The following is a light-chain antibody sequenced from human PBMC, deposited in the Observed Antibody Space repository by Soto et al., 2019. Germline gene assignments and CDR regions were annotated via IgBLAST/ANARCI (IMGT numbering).Light chain of an antibody. CDR3: QTYDISLSGSYV. Sequence: QSVLTQPPSVSGTPGQRVTISCSGSSSNIGNNFVYWYQQLPGAATKLLIYINKNRPSGVPDRFSGSKSGSSASLAITGLQAEDEADYYCQTYDISLSGSYVFGTGTKVTVL. CDR2: INK. V-gene: IGLV1-47*02. CDR1: SSNIGNNF. J-gene: IGLJ1*01.